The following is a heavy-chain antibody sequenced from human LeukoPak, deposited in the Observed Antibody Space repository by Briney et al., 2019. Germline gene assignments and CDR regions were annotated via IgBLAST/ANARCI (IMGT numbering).Heavy chain of an antibody. J-gene: IGHJ6*04. Sequence: GASVKVSCKASGGTFSSYAISWVRQAPGQGLEWMGIINPSGGSTSYAQKFQGRVTMTRDTSTSTVYMELSSLRSEDTAVYYCARASLPASMDVWGKGTTVTVSS. CDR1: GGTFSSYA. D-gene: IGHD2-2*01. CDR2: INPSGGST. V-gene: IGHV1-46*01. CDR3: ARASLPASMDV.